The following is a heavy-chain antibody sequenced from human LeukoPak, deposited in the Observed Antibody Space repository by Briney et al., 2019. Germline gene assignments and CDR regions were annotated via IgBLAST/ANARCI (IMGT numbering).Heavy chain of an antibody. Sequence: PGGSLRLSCAASGFSVSSTYMSWVRQAPGKGLEWVSYISSSGSTIYYADSVKGRFTISRDNAKNSLYLQMNSLRAEDTAVYYCARDTPKGIWGSGYYSGIYWGQGTLVTVSS. D-gene: IGHD3-22*01. CDR1: GFSVSSTY. V-gene: IGHV3-11*01. CDR3: ARDTPKGIWGSGYYSGIY. J-gene: IGHJ4*02. CDR2: ISSSGSTI.